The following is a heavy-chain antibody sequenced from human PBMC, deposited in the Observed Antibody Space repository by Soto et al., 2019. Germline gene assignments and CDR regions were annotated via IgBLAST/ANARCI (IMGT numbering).Heavy chain of an antibody. D-gene: IGHD6-13*01. Sequence: QVQLVESGGGLVKPGGSLRLSCAASGFTFSDYYMNWIHQAPGKGLEWVSYISSSGSTIYYADSVKGRFTISSDNSKNSLYLQMNSLRAEDTAVYYCARAVAAASYYYYYYYYMDVWGKGTRVTVSS. CDR3: ARAVAAASYYYYYYYYMDV. V-gene: IGHV3-11*01. CDR2: ISSSGSTI. CDR1: GFTFSDYY. J-gene: IGHJ6*03.